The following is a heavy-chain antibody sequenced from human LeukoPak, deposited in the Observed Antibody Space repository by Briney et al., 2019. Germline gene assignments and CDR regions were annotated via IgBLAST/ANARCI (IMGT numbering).Heavy chain of an antibody. J-gene: IGHJ3*02. V-gene: IGHV3-66*01. CDR3: ARTQSGSYYFDAFDI. CDR1: GFTVSSNY. Sequence: GGSLRLSCAASGFTVSSNYMSWVRQAPGKGLEWVSVIYSGGSTYYADSVKGRFTISRDNSKNTLYLQMNSLRAEDTAVYYWARTQSGSYYFDAFDIWGQGTMVTVSS. D-gene: IGHD1-26*01. CDR2: IYSGGST.